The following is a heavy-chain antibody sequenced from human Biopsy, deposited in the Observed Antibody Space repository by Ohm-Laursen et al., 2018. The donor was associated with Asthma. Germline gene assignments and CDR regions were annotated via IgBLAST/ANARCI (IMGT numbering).Heavy chain of an antibody. CDR2: IYWDDYN. V-gene: IGHV2-5*02. D-gene: IGHD3-9*01. CDR3: ALSQDSGFDDHSPSWFDP. J-gene: IGHJ5*02. Sequence: IQTLTLTSSFSGFSLRTPGVGVGWIRQSPGKALEWLALIYWDDYNLFRPSLKRRLTITKDPSKNQVVLTMTKMDPVDSGTYYCALSQDSGFDDHSPSWFDPWGQGTLVTVSS. CDR1: GFSLRTPGVG.